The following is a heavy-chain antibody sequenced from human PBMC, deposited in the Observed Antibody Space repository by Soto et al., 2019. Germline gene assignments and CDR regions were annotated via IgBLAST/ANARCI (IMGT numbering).Heavy chain of an antibody. V-gene: IGHV4-34*01. Sequence: SETLSLTCAVYVGSFSGYYWSWIRQPPGKGLEWIGDINHSGSTNHNPSLKSRVTISVDTSKNQFSLKLSSVTAADTAVYYCARRVAAAGGLYYYYYYGMDVWGQGTTVTVSS. CDR2: INHSGST. CDR3: ARRVAAAGGLYYYYYYGMDV. CDR1: VGSFSGYY. D-gene: IGHD6-13*01. J-gene: IGHJ6*02.